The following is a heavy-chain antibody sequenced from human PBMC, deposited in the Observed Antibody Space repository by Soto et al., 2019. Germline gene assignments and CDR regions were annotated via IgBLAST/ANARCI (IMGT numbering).Heavy chain of an antibody. CDR2: IDHSGST. CDR3: ARAPMRGWFDP. CDR1: VWSFSGYY. V-gene: IGHV4-34*01. J-gene: IGHJ5*02. Sequence: SETLSLTCAVYVWSFSGYYWSWIRQPPGKGLEWIGEIDHSGSTNYNPSLKSRVTISVDTSKNQFSLKLSSVTAADTAVYYCARAPMRGWFDPWGQGTLVTVSS.